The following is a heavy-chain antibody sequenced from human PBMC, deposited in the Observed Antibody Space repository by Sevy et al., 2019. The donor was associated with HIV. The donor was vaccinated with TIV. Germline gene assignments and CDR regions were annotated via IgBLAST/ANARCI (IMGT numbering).Heavy chain of an antibody. CDR3: AREGSPYDTYYYYYGMDV. J-gene: IGHJ6*02. CDR1: GFTFNSYW. Sequence: GGSLRLSCAASGFTFNSYWMSWVRQAPGKGLEWVANIKQDGSEKYYVDSVKGRSTISRDNSQNSLFLQMNTLRAEDTAVYYCAREGSPYDTYYYYYGMDVWGQGTTVTVSS. V-gene: IGHV3-7*01. CDR2: IKQDGSEK. D-gene: IGHD5-12*01.